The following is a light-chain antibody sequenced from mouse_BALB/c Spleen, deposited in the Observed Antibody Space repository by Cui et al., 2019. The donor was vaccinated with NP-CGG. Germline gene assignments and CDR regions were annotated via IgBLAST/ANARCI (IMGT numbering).Light chain of an antibody. Sequence: QAVVTQASALTTSPGETVTLTCRSSTGTVTTSNYANWVQEKPDHLFTGLIGGTNNRAPGVPARFSGSLIGDKAALTIPGAQTEDEAIYFCALWYSNHWVFGGGTKLTVL. J-gene: IGLJ1*01. V-gene: IGLV1*01. CDR1: TGTVTTSNY. CDR2: GTN. CDR3: ALWYSNHWV.